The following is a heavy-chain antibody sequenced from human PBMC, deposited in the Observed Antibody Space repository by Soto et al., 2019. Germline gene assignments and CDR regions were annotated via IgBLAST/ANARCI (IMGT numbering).Heavy chain of an antibody. CDR2: ISYDGSNK. CDR3: AKSRWGGDLRNYYYYYGMDV. CDR1: GFTFSSYG. Sequence: GGSLRLSCAASGFTFSSYGMHWVRQAPGKGQELVAVISYDGSNKYYADSVKGRFTISRDNSKNTLYLQMNSLRAEDTAVYYCAKSRWGGDLRNYYYYYGMDVWGQGTTVTVSS. J-gene: IGHJ6*02. V-gene: IGHV3-30*18. D-gene: IGHD4-17*01.